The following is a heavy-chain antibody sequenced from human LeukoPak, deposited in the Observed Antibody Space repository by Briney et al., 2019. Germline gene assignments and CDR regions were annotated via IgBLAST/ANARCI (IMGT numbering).Heavy chain of an antibody. CDR3: ARGRDSTTLLRYDMDV. D-gene: IGHD2/OR15-2a*01. CDR1: GGSFSGYY. CDR2: INHSGST. Sequence: PSETLSLTCAVYGGSFSGYYWSWIRQPPGKGLEWIGEINHSGSTNYNPSLKSRVTISVDTSKNQFSLKLSSVPAADTAVYYCARGRDSTTLLRYDMDVWGKGTTVTVSS. J-gene: IGHJ6*04. V-gene: IGHV4-34*01.